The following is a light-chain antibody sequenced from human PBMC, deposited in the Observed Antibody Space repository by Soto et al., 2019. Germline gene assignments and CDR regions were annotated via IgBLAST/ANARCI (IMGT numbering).Light chain of an antibody. J-gene: IGKJ1*01. Sequence: EIVLTQSPGTLSLSPGERATLSCRASQSVSSSYLAWYQQKPGQAPRLLIYGASSRATGIPDRFSGSGYGTDFTLTISRLEPEDLAVYYCQQDGSSPWTFGQGTKLEIK. CDR1: QSVSSSY. CDR2: GAS. CDR3: QQDGSSPWT. V-gene: IGKV3-20*01.